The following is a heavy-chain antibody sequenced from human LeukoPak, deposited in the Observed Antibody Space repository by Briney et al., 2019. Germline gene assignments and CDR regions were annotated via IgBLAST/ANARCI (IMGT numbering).Heavy chain of an antibody. V-gene: IGHV3-30*04. CDR2: ISYDGSDK. Sequence: PGGSLRLSCAASGFTFSSYAMHWVRQAPGKGLEWVAVISYDGSDKYYADSVKGRFTISRDNSKNTLYLQMNSLRAEDTAVYYCARGIYCSGGTCGGMDVWGQGTTVTVSS. CDR3: ARGIYCSGGTCGGMDV. D-gene: IGHD2-15*01. J-gene: IGHJ6*02. CDR1: GFTFSSYA.